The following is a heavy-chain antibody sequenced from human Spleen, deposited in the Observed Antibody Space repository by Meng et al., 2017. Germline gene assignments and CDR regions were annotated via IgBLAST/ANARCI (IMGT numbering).Heavy chain of an antibody. CDR2: IYYPGRT. Sequence: VDLQSPGPRVLTPSETLSPPCTVFGHDLRTYSWRWIRHPPRQGLECIVFIYYPGRTNYNPSLESRVTISVDTSKNQFSLKLNSVTVADTAVYYCARGVVQGYDSGGFCYYFDYWGQGALVTVSS. J-gene: IGHJ4*02. CDR3: ARGVVQGYDSGGFCYYFDY. V-gene: IGHV4-59*01. CDR1: GHDLRTYS. D-gene: IGHD3-22*01.